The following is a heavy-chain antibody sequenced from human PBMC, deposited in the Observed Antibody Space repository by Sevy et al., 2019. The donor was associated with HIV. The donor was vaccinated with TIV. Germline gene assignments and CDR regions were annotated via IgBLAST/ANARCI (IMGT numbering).Heavy chain of an antibody. CDR1: GYTFTDYR. J-gene: IGHJ4*02. V-gene: IGHV1-2*06. CDR2: INPNSGDT. CDR3: ATGGEGILACSD. D-gene: IGHD3-10*02. Sequence: ASVKVSCTASGYTFTDYRIHWVRQAPGQGPEWMGRINPNSGDTNYAQKFQGRVILTRDTSISTVYMELSRLKSDDTALYSCATGGEGILACSDWGQGTLVTVSS.